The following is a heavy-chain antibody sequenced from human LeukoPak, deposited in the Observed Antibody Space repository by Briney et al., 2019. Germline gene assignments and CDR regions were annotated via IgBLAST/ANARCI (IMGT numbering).Heavy chain of an antibody. J-gene: IGHJ5*02. CDR1: GGSISSSSYY. CDR2: IYYSGST. Sequence: SETLSLTCTVSGGSISSSSYYWGWIRQPPGKGLEWIGSIYYSGSTYYNPSLKSRVTISVDTSKNQFSLKLSSVTAADTAVYYCAPGMVRGVIFDPWGQGTLVTVSS. CDR3: APGMVRGVIFDP. D-gene: IGHD3-10*01. V-gene: IGHV4-39*07.